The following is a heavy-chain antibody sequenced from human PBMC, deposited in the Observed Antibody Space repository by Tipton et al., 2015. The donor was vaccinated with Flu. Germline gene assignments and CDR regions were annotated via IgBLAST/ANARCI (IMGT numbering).Heavy chain of an antibody. Sequence: TLSLTCTASGGSISTSGLFWGWIRQPPGKGLEWIGSVHYGGNTYENQSLESRVTVSADTSKNQFSLKLTSVTAADTAVYYCVRFGAGGSFEANWGQGTLVTVSS. CDR3: VRFGAGGSFEAN. D-gene: IGHD3-16*01. CDR2: VHYGGNT. J-gene: IGHJ1*01. CDR1: GGSISTSGLF. V-gene: IGHV4-39*01.